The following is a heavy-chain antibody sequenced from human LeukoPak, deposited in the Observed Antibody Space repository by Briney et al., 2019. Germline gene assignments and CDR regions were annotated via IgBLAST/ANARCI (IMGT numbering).Heavy chain of an antibody. CDR1: GFTFSNAW. Sequence: GGSLRLSXAASGFTFSNAWMSWVRQPPGKGLEWLGRIKSKTDGGTTDYAAPVKGRFTISRDDSKNTLYLQMNSLKTEDTAVYYCTTAVGDDYGDYWGQGTLVTVSS. D-gene: IGHD3-16*01. CDR2: IKSKTDGGTT. V-gene: IGHV3-15*01. J-gene: IGHJ4*02. CDR3: TTAVGDDYGDY.